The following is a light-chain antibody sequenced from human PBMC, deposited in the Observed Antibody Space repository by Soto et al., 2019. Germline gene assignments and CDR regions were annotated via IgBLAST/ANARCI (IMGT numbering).Light chain of an antibody. Sequence: DIQMTQSLYTLSASAGDTVTITCRASQSITKWLAWYQQKPGKAPKVLIYKTSTLETGGPSRVSGSGSGTEFPLMISSLQPDEFATYYCQQYNGFPCTFGQWTKLEIK. V-gene: IGKV1-5*03. J-gene: IGKJ2*02. CDR1: QSITKW. CDR2: KTS. CDR3: QQYNGFPCT.